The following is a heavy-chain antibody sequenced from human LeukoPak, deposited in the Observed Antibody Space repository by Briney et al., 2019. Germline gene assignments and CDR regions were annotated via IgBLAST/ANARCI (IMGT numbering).Heavy chain of an antibody. D-gene: IGHD3-3*01. CDR2: ISYDGSNK. CDR1: GFTFSSYG. J-gene: IGHJ4*02. CDR3: AKDQEDFWSGYSD. V-gene: IGHV3-30*18. Sequence: GGSLRLSCAASGFTFSSYGMHWVRQAPGKGLEWVAVISYDGSNKYYADSVKGRFTISRDNSKNTLYLQMNSQRAEDTAVYYCAKDQEDFWSGYSDWGQGTLVTVSS.